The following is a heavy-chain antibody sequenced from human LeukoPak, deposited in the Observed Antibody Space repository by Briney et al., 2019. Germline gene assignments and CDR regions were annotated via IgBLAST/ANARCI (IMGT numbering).Heavy chain of an antibody. CDR2: INHSGST. J-gene: IGHJ6*02. V-gene: IGHV4-34*01. D-gene: IGHD3-10*01. CDR3: ARGGTYGSGSYYNPLRGNYYYGMDV. Sequence: SSETLSLTCTVSGGSISSYYWSWIRQPPGKGLEWIGEINHSGSTNYNPSLKSRVTISVDTSKNQFSLKLSSVTAADTAVYYCARGGTYGSGSYYNPLRGNYYYGMDVWGQGTTVTVSS. CDR1: GGSISSYY.